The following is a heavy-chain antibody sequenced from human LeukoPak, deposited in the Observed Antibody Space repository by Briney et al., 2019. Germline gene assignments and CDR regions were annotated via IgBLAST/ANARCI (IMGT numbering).Heavy chain of an antibody. CDR2: IYHSGST. CDR3: ARVWGGSYFDY. CDR1: GGSISSGGYS. V-gene: IGHV4-30-2*01. J-gene: IGHJ4*02. D-gene: IGHD1-26*01. Sequence: SQTLSLTCAVSGGSISSGGYSWSWIRQPSGKGLEWIGYIYHSGSTYYNPSLKSRVTISVDRSKNQFSLKLNSVTAADTAVFYCARVWGGSYFDYWGQGTLVTVSS.